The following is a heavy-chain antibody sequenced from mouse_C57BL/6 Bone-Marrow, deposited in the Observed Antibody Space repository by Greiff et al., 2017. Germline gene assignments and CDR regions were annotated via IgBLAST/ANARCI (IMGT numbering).Heavy chain of an antibody. J-gene: IGHJ2*01. V-gene: IGHV14-4*01. CDR3: SSFDGNYFDF. CDR2: IDPEIGDT. Sequence: VQLQQSGAELVRPGASVKLSCTASGFNIKDDYIHWVKQRPEQGLEWIGWIDPEIGDTEYASKFQGKDTITSDTSSNTAYLQLSSLTSEDTAVYYCSSFDGNYFDFWGRGTPPTVAS. D-gene: IGHD2-3*01. CDR1: GFNIKDDY.